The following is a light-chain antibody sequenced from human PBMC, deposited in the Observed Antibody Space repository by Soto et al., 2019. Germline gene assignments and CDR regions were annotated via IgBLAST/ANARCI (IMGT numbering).Light chain of an antibody. CDR1: QGISNY. Sequence: DIQMTQSPSSLSASVGDRVTITCRASQGISNYLAWYQQKPGKVPKLLIYAASTWQSGVPARFSGSGSGTDFTLPISSLQPEDVATYYCQKYNSAPWTFGQGTNVEIK. J-gene: IGKJ1*01. V-gene: IGKV1-27*01. CDR2: AAS. CDR3: QKYNSAPWT.